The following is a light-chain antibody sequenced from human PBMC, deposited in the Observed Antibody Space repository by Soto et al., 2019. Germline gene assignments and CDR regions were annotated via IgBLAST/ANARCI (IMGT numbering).Light chain of an antibody. J-gene: IGKJ4*01. CDR3: QQCKSAPLT. CDR2: AAS. Sequence: DIQMTQSPPSLSASIGDRVTITCRASQDIDRYLGWYQQKPGEVPKLLIFAASTLQSGVPSRFSGSGSGTAFTLTISGLQPEDVATYYWQQCKSAPLTFGGGTKVELK. V-gene: IGKV1-27*01. CDR1: QDIDRY.